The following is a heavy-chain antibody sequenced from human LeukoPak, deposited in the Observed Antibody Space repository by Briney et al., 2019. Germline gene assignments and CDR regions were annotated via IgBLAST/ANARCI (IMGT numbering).Heavy chain of an antibody. CDR2: IWYDGSIK. Sequence: PGGSLRLSCAASGFTFSNYGMHWVRQAPGKGLEWVGVIWYDGSIKYYADSVKGRFSISRDNSKNTLYLQMNSLRAEDTAVYYRARYCSGGTCKLGYYYYGMDVWGQGTTVTVSS. J-gene: IGHJ6*02. CDR3: ARYCSGGTCKLGYYYYGMDV. D-gene: IGHD2-15*01. V-gene: IGHV3-33*01. CDR1: GFTFSNYG.